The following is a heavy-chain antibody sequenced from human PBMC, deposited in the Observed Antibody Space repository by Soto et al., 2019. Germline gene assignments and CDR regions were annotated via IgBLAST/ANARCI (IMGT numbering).Heavy chain of an antibody. CDR1: GGSLSSAAYC. V-gene: IGHV4-30-4*01. CDR3: ARGPSGDKIDY. D-gene: IGHD7-27*01. J-gene: IGHJ4*02. Sequence: QVQLQESGPRLVSPSQTLSLTCTVSGGSLSSAAYCWSWIRQSPDKGLEWIGHIYDGGTTYSSPSLKGRVTISAATSETQFSLKLSSVSAADTAVYYCARGPSGDKIDYWGQGIQVTVSS. CDR2: IYDGGTT.